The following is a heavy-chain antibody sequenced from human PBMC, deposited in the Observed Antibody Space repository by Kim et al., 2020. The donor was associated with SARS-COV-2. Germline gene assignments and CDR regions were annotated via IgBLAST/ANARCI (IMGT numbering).Heavy chain of an antibody. V-gene: IGHV3-30*03. CDR3: ATSPNYYDSNGYYPYYFDY. Sequence: GRFTISRENSKNTLYLQMNSLRAEDTAVYYCATSPNYYDSNGYYPYYFDYWGQGTLVTVSS. D-gene: IGHD3-22*01. J-gene: IGHJ4*02.